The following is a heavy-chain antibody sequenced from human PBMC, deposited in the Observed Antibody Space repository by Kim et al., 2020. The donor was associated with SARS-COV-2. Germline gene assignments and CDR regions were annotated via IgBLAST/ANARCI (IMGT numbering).Heavy chain of an antibody. CDR1: GYTFTSYA. J-gene: IGHJ5*02. V-gene: IGHV1-3*01. Sequence: ASVKVSCKASGYTFTSYAMHWVRQAPGQRLEWMGWINAGNGNTKYSQKFQGRVTITRDTSASTAYMELSSLRSEDTAVYYCARAEDYYGSGSYYNWFDPWGQGTLVTVSS. D-gene: IGHD3-10*01. CDR2: INAGNGNT. CDR3: ARAEDYYGSGSYYNWFDP.